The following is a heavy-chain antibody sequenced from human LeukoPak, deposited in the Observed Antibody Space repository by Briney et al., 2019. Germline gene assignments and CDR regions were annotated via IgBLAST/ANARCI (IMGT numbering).Heavy chain of an antibody. J-gene: IGHJ4*02. Sequence: QPGGSLRLSCAASGFTFSIYAMNWVRQAPGEGPEWVSSISGSGGEIRYADSVKGRFTISRDNSQNTLYLRMNSLGVEDTAIYYCSKDLTTRSIGYFDYWGQGTLVTVSS. CDR2: ISGSGGEI. D-gene: IGHD1-1*01. CDR1: GFTFSIYA. CDR3: SKDLTTRSIGYFDY. V-gene: IGHV3-23*01.